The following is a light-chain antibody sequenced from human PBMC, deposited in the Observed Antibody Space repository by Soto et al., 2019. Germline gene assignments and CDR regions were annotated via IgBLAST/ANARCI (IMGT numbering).Light chain of an antibody. Sequence: DIVLTQFPGTLSLSPGERATLSCRASETVSRNYIACYQQNPGQGPRLLIYGATNRAAGIPDRFSGSGSGTAFTLTISSLEPEDFAVYYCHQYSKRPLTFGGGTQLDI. CDR2: GAT. CDR3: HQYSKRPLT. V-gene: IGKV3-20*01. J-gene: IGKJ4*01. CDR1: ETVSRNY.